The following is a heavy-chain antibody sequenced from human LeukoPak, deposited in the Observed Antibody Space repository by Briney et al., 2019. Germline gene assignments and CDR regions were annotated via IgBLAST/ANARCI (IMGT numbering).Heavy chain of an antibody. D-gene: IGHD1-26*01. CDR3: ARDPYSGNYGAYYYYYMDV. CDR1: GFTFSSYS. CDR2: ISSSSSYI. V-gene: IGHV3-21*01. J-gene: IGHJ6*03. Sequence: SGGSLRLSCAASGFTFSSYSMNWVRQAPGKGLEWVSSISSSSSYIYYADSVKGRFTISRDNAKSSLYLQMYSLRAEDTAVYYCARDPYSGNYGAYYYYYMDVWGKGTTVTIAS.